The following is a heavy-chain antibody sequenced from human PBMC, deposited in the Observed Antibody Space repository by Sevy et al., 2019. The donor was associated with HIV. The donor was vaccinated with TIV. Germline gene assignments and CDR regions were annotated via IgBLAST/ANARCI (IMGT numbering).Heavy chain of an antibody. CDR3: ARGDCSSTSCYSTQYYYGMDV. V-gene: IGHV3-30*03. J-gene: IGHJ6*02. D-gene: IGHD2-2*01. CDR2: ISYDGSNK. Sequence: GGSLRLSCVASGFTFRSYGIHWVRQAPGKGLEWVAVISYDGSNKYYADSVKGRFTISRDNYQNTLYLQMNSLRDGDTAVYYCARGDCSSTSCYSTQYYYGMDVWGQGTTVTVSS. CDR1: GFTFRSYG.